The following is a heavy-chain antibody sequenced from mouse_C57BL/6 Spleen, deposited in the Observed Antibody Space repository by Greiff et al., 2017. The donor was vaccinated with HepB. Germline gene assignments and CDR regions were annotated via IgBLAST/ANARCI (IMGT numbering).Heavy chain of an antibody. CDR3: ARRNWDEGAWFAY. D-gene: IGHD4-1*01. J-gene: IGHJ3*01. CDR1: GYAFSSSW. V-gene: IGHV1-82*01. CDR2: IYPGDGDT. Sequence: VQLQQSGPELVKPGASVKISCKASGYAFSSSWMNWVKQRPGKGLEWIGRIYPGDGDTNYNRKFKGKATLTADKSSSTAYMQLRSLTSEDSAVYFCARRNWDEGAWFAYWGQGTLVTVSA.